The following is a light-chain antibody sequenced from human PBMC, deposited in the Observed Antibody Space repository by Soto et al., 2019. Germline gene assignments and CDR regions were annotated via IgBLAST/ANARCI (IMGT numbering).Light chain of an antibody. CDR1: QSFSSTY. J-gene: IGKJ1*01. CDR3: QQYGGSPGT. Sequence: EIVLTQSPGTLSLSPGEIATLSCRASQSFSSTYLAWYQQKPGQAPRLLIYGASSRATGIPDRFSGSGSGTDFTLTITRLEPEDFAMYYCQQYGGSPGTFGQGTKVDI. CDR2: GAS. V-gene: IGKV3-20*01.